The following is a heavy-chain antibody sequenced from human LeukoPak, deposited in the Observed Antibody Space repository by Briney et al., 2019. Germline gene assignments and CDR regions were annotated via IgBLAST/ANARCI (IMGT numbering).Heavy chain of an antibody. J-gene: IGHJ4*02. Sequence: GGSLRLSCAASGFTFSSYAMHWVRQAPGKGLEWVAVISYDGSNKYYADSVKGRFTISRDNSKNTLYLQMNSLRAEDTAVYYCARGADGSGYYRLSYFDYWGQGTLVTVSS. V-gene: IGHV3-30-3*01. CDR1: GFTFSSYA. CDR3: ARGADGSGYYRLSYFDY. CDR2: ISYDGSNK. D-gene: IGHD3-22*01.